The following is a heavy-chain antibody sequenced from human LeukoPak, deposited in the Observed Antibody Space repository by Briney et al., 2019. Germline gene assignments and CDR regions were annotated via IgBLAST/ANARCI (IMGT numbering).Heavy chain of an antibody. J-gene: IGHJ4*02. CDR2: ILSDGSNT. V-gene: IGHV3-74*01. Sequence: GGSLRLSCAASGFTFSSYWMHWVRQAPGKGLVWVSRILSDGSNTDYADSVKGRFTISRDNAKNTLYLQMNSLRAEDTAVYYCARETPRRGETRDGYRWGQGTLVTVSS. CDR1: GFTFSSYW. D-gene: IGHD5-24*01. CDR3: ARETPRRGETRDGYR.